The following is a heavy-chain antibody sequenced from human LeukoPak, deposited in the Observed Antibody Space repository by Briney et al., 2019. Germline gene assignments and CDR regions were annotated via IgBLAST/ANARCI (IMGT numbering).Heavy chain of an antibody. CDR2: IYYSGST. CDR1: GGSISSGDYY. Sequence: SETLSLTCTVSGGSISSGDYYWSWIRQPPGKGLEWIGYIYYSGSTYDNPSLKSRVTISVDTSKNQFSLKLSSVTAADPAVYYCARLTTVTTYYFDYWGQGTLVTVSA. D-gene: IGHD4-17*01. V-gene: IGHV4-30-4*01. J-gene: IGHJ4*02. CDR3: ARLTTVTTYYFDY.